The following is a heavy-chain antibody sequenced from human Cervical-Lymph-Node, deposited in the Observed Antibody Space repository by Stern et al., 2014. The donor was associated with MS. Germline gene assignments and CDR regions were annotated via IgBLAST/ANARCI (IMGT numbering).Heavy chain of an antibody. CDR3: AREHDFWSGPFDY. Sequence: QLQLQESGPGLLKPSQTLSLTCTVSGGSIKSGDYNWSWIRQQPGKGLVWIGHINYSGSTNYNPSLRSRVIISADTSKNQVSLKLTSVTAADTAIYYCAREHDFWSGPFDYWGQGTLVTVSS. CDR1: GGSIKSGDYN. CDR2: INYSGST. D-gene: IGHD3-3*01. V-gene: IGHV4-31*03. J-gene: IGHJ4*02.